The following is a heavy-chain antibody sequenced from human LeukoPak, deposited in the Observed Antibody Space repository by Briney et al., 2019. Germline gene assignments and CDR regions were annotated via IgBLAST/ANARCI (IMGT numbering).Heavy chain of an antibody. Sequence: SETLSLTCAVYGRSFSAYYWSWIGQPAGKGLEWIGEINHSGSTNYHPSLKSRVAISVDTSRQQFSLRLSSVTAADTAVYYCARGQRITMTDWGQGTLVTVSS. V-gene: IGHV4-34*01. CDR2: INHSGST. CDR1: GRSFSAYY. J-gene: IGHJ4*02. D-gene: IGHD3-22*01. CDR3: ARGQRITMTD.